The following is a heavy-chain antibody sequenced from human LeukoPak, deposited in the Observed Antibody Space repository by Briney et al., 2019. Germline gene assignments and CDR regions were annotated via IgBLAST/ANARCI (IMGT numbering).Heavy chain of an antibody. D-gene: IGHD5-12*01. J-gene: IGHJ6*03. CDR2: IHGSASYN. V-gene: IGHV3-21*06. Sequence: GGSLRLSCATSGFTFSNYYLNWVRQAPGKGLEWVSCIHGSASYNYYADSVKGRFTVSRDSAKNSLYLEMGSLRVEDTAVYYCVRAFGGYDSQRFYYNMDVWGKGTTVTVS. CDR1: GFTFSNYY. CDR3: VRAFGGYDSQRFYYNMDV.